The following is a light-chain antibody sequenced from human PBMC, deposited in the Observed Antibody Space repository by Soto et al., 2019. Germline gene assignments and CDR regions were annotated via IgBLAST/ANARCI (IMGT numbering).Light chain of an antibody. CDR1: QDISNY. CDR3: QEYDSLPFT. Sequence: DIQMTQSPSSLSASVGDRVTITCQASQDISNYLYWYQQKPGKAPKLLIHDASNLETGVSSRVSGSESGTDFTLTINSLQPKDIATYYCQEYDSLPFTFGGGAKVEIK. CDR2: DAS. J-gene: IGKJ4*01. V-gene: IGKV1-33*01.